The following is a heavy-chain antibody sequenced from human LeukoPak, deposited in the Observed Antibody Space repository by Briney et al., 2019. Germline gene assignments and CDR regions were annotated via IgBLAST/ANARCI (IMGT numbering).Heavy chain of an antibody. J-gene: IGHJ6*03. CDR1: GDSITTSY. CDR3: ARAAARGSYPGYYMDV. D-gene: IGHD1-26*01. Sequence: SETLSLTCSVSGDSITTSYWTWIRQSPGKGLEWIGYIYYPGSTLSNPSLKSRLSLSLHTSKNQFSLKLLSVTAADTAVYYCARAAARGSYPGYYMDVWGKGTTVTVSS. CDR2: IYYPGST. V-gene: IGHV4-59*01.